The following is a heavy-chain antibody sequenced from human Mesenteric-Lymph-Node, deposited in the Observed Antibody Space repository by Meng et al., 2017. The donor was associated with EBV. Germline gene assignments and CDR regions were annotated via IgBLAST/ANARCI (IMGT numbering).Heavy chain of an antibody. CDR2: NYYSGST. Sequence: QGQVQGSGPGMGKPSEALSLTCTVLGESVRSANWWSWDRQPPGKGLEWVGENYYSGSTNYEPSLKSRVTISVDKSRNQFSLIMRFVTAADTAVNYCTTWDSYNFVFDSWGQGALVTVSS. V-gene: IGHV4-4*02. J-gene: IGHJ5*01. CDR1: GESVRSANW. D-gene: IGHD3-16*01. CDR3: TTWDSYNFVFDS.